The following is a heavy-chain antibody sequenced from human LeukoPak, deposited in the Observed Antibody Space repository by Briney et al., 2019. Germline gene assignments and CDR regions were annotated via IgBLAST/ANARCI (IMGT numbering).Heavy chain of an antibody. CDR2: ISNNGGST. J-gene: IGHJ4*02. D-gene: IGHD3-22*01. Sequence: GGSLRLSCAASGFTLSSYAMHWVRQAPGKGLEHVSAISNNGGSTYYANSVKGRFTISRDNSKNTLYLQMGSLRAEDMAVYYCARIVSRAYYYDSWGQGTLITVSS. CDR3: ARIVSRAYYYDS. CDR1: GFTLSSYA. V-gene: IGHV3-64*01.